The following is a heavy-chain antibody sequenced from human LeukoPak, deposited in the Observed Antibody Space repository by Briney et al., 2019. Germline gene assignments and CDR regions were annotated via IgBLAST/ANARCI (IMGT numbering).Heavy chain of an antibody. V-gene: IGHV1-69*04. CDR3: ARDLEAVVVVPAAYTPFEP. J-gene: IGHJ5*02. CDR2: IIPILGIA. D-gene: IGHD2-2*01. CDR1: GGTFSSYT. Sequence: SVKVSCKASGGTFSSYTISWVRQAPGQGLEWMGRIIPILGIANYAQKFQGRVTITADKSTSTAYMELSSLRSEDTAVYYCARDLEAVVVVPAAYTPFEPWGQGTLVTVSS.